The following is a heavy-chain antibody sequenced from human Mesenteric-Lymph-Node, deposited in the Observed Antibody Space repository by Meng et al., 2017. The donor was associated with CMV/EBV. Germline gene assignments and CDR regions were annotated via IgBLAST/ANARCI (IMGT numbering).Heavy chain of an antibody. CDR3: AKDWVPTGTSFDS. J-gene: IGHJ4*02. V-gene: IGHV3-30*02. CDR2: IRRDGSND. D-gene: IGHD1-7*01. Sequence: GESLKISWAASGFNFSNYGMIWVRQAPGKGVGWVAVIRRDGSNDNYADSMKGRFAISRDNFKHTLYLQINSPTTEDTAVYYCAKDWVPTGTSFDSWGQGTVVTVSS. CDR1: GFNFSNYG.